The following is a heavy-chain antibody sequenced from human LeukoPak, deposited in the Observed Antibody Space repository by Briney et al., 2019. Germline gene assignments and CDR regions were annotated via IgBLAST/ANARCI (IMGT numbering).Heavy chain of an antibody. V-gene: IGHV1-69*13. Sequence: VKVSCKASGGTFSSYAISWVRQAPGQGLEWMGGIIPIFGTANYAQKFQGRVTITADESTSTAYMELSSLRSEDTAVYYCAREPHPKYYYDSSGYYNWFDPWGQGTLVTVSS. CDR3: AREPHPKYYYDSSGYYNWFDP. J-gene: IGHJ5*02. D-gene: IGHD3-22*01. CDR2: IIPIFGTA. CDR1: GGTFSSYA.